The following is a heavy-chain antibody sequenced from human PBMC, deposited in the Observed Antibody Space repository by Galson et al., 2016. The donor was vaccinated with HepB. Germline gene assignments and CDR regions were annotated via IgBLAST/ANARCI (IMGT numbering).Heavy chain of an antibody. Sequence: LRLSCAASGFTFSNYWMTWVRQAPGRGLEWVANIKEDGSERYHVDSVKGRFAISRDNAKNSLFLQMTSLRAEDPAVYYCARLVVILPTAPDYFDYWGQGMLVTVSS. CDR1: GFTFSNYW. V-gene: IGHV3-7*03. CDR3: ARLVVILPTAPDYFDY. J-gene: IGHJ4*02. CDR2: IKEDGSER. D-gene: IGHD2/OR15-2a*01.